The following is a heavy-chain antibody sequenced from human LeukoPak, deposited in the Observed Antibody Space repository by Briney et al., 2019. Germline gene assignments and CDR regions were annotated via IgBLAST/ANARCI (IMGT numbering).Heavy chain of an antibody. V-gene: IGHV3-21*01. Sequence: GGSLRLSCTASGFTFDDYGMTWVCQAPGKGLEWVSSISSSSSYIYYADSVKGRFTISRDNAKNSLYLQMNSLRAEDTAVYYCAREIGIAAAGDAFDIWGQGTMVTVSS. J-gene: IGHJ3*02. CDR2: ISSSSSYI. D-gene: IGHD6-13*01. CDR1: GFTFDDYG. CDR3: AREIGIAAAGDAFDI.